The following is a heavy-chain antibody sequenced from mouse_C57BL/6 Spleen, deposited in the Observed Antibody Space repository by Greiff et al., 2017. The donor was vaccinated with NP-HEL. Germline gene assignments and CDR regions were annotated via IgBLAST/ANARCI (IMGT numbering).Heavy chain of an antibody. CDR2: IYPGDGDT. CDR1: GYAFSSSW. D-gene: IGHD2-4*01. CDR3: ARSGLQAWFAY. J-gene: IGHJ3*01. Sequence: QVQLQQSGPELVKPGASVKISCKASGYAFSSSWMNWVKQRPGKGLEWIGRIYPGDGDTNYNGKFKGKATLTADKSSSTAYMQLSSLTSEDSAVYFCARSGLQAWFAYWGQGTLVTVSA. V-gene: IGHV1-82*01.